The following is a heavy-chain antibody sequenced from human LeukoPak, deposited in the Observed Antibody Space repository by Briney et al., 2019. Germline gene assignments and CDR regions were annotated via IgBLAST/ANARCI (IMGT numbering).Heavy chain of an antibody. Sequence: SETLSLTCAVYGGSFSGYYWSWIRQPPGKGLEWIGEINHSGSTNYNPSLKSRVTISVDTSKNQFSLKLSSVTAADTAVYYCARDRGYSSGWDYWGQGTLVTVSS. CDR3: ARDRGYSSGWDY. CDR2: INHSGST. D-gene: IGHD6-19*01. CDR1: GGSFSGYY. V-gene: IGHV4-34*01. J-gene: IGHJ4*02.